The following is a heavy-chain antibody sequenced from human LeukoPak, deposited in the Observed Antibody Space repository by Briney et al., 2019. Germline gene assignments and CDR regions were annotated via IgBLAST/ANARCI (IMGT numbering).Heavy chain of an antibody. D-gene: IGHD3-10*01. J-gene: IGHJ4*02. CDR2: IKQDGSEK. V-gene: IGHV3-7*04. CDR1: GFIFSNYW. Sequence: GGSLRLSCAASGFIFSNYWTTWVRQAPGEGLEWVANIKQDGSEKYYVDSVKGRFTISRDNAKNSLYLQMNSLRAEDTAVYYCARDQNYYVSGSYVYWGQGTLVTVSS. CDR3: ARDQNYYVSGSYVY.